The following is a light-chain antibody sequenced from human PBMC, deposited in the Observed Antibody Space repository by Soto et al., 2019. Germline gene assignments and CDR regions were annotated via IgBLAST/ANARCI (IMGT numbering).Light chain of an antibody. CDR2: GTS. V-gene: IGKV3-15*01. CDR1: QSVSSN. Sequence: EIVMTQSPATLSVSPGERATLSCRASQSVSSNLAWYQQKPDQATRLLIYGTSTRATGIPARFSGSGSGTEFTLTISSLQSEDFAVYYCQQYNNWPPWTFGQGTKVEIK. J-gene: IGKJ1*01. CDR3: QQYNNWPPWT.